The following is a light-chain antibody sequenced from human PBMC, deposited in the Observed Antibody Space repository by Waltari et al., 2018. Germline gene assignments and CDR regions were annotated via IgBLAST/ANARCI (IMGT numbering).Light chain of an antibody. CDR1: HGISDN. V-gene: IGKV3-15*01. CDR3: QQYNRWPPIA. J-gene: IGKJ5*01. CDR2: GAF. Sequence: EVVMTQSPATLSVSPGERATLSCRASHGISDNLAWYQQKPGQAPRLLIYGAFTRATGIPARFTGSGSGTEFTLTINSLQSEDSAVYYCQQYNRWPPIAVGQGTRLEIK.